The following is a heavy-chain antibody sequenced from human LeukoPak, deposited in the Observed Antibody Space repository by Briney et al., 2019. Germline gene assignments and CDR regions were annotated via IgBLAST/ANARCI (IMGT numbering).Heavy chain of an antibody. Sequence: GGSLRLSCAASGFTVSSNYMSWVRQAPGKGLEWVSVIYSGGSTYYADSVKGRFTISRDNSKNTLYLQMNGLRAEDTAVYYCARVRGLTDSSGSLYHFDYWGQGTLVTVSS. V-gene: IGHV3-53*01. CDR3: ARVRGLTDSSGSLYHFDY. CDR1: GFTVSSNY. J-gene: IGHJ4*02. CDR2: IYSGGST. D-gene: IGHD3-22*01.